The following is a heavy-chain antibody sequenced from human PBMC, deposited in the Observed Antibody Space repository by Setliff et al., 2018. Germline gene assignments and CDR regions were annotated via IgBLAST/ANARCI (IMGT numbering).Heavy chain of an antibody. Sequence: EGSLRLSCVASGFTFGAYTLTWVRQAPGKGLEFVSGVDQGANTYYGDSVKGRFTISRDNSQNTVYLQMTNLRVEDTAIYYCAKDRVPDGKWDFDSSGPGILVTVSS. CDR1: GFTFGAYT. J-gene: IGHJ4*02. CDR3: AKDRVPDGKWDFDS. V-gene: IGHV3-23*01. D-gene: IGHD2-8*01. CDR2: VDQGANT.